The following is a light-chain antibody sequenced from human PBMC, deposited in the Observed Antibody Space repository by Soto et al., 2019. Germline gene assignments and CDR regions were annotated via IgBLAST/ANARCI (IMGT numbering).Light chain of an antibody. CDR3: SLYSSNGSLI. CDR2: EVS. J-gene: IGLJ1*01. V-gene: IGLV2-14*01. CDR1: SSDVGGYNY. Sequence: QSVLTQPASVSGSPGQSITISCTGTSSDVGGYNYVSWYQQHPDKAPKLMIYEVSNRPLGVSNRFSGSKSGNTASLTISGLQAEDEADYFCSLYSSNGSLIFGPGTKVTVL.